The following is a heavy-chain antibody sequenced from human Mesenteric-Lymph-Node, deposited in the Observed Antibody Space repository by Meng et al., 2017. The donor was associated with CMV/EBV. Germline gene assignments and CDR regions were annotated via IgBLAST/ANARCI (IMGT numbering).Heavy chain of an antibody. CDR1: GFTFDSYS. V-gene: IGHV3-30-3*01. J-gene: IGHJ4*02. Sequence: GESLKISCAASGFTFDSYSMHWVRQAPGKGLEWVAVISYDGSNSYCADSVKGRLTVSRDNSKNTFYLQMSGLRVEDTAIYYCAKGDYYGSGTYYNYFQYWGQGTLVTVSS. D-gene: IGHD3-10*01. CDR3: AKGDYYGSGTYYNYFQY. CDR2: ISYDGSNS.